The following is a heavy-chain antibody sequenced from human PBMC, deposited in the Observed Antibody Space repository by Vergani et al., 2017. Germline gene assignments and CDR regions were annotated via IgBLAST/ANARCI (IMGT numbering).Heavy chain of an antibody. CDR3: ARVLGVRGVRGYDY. D-gene: IGHD3-10*01. J-gene: IGHJ4*02. CDR1: GFTFDDYA. CDR2: ISWNSGSI. V-gene: IGHV3-9*01. Sequence: EVQLVESGGGLVQPGRSLRLSCAASGFTFDDYAMHWVRQAPGKGLEWVSGISWNSGSIGYADSVKGRFTISRDNAKNSLYLQMNSLRAEDTALYYCARVLGVRGVRGYDYWGQGTLVTVSS.